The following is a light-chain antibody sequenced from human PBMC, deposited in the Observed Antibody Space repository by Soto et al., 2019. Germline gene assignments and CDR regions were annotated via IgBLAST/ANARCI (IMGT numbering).Light chain of an antibody. CDR3: QSYDSSLSGYV. J-gene: IGLJ1*01. CDR2: GNS. Sequence: QSVLTQPPSVSGAPGRRVTISCTGSSSNIGAGYDVHWYQQLPGTAPKLLIYGNSDRPSGVPDRFSGSKSGTSASLAITGLQGEDEADYYCQSYDSSLSGYVFGTGTKVTVL. CDR1: SSNIGAGYD. V-gene: IGLV1-40*01.